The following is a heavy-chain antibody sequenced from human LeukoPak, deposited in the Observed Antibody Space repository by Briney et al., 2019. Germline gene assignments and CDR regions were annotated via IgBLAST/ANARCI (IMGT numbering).Heavy chain of an antibody. Sequence: PSETLSLTCTVSGGSISSYYWSWIRQPAGKGLEWIGEINHSGSTNYNPSLKSRVTISVDTSKNQFSLKLSSVTAADTAVYYCARRTNTVVTPDAFDIWGQGTMVTVSS. J-gene: IGHJ3*02. V-gene: IGHV4-34*01. D-gene: IGHD4-23*01. CDR1: GGSISSYY. CDR3: ARRTNTVVTPDAFDI. CDR2: INHSGST.